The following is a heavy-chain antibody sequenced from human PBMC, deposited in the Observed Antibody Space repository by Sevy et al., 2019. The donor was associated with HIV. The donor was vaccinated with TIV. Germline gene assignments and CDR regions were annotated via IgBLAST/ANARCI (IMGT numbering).Heavy chain of an antibody. V-gene: IGHV4-34*01. D-gene: IGHD2-15*01. CDR3: ARVGCSGGSCYPYYFDY. CDR1: GGSFSGYY. Sequence: SETLSLTCAVYGGSFSGYYWSWIRQPPGKGLEWIGEINHSGSTYYNPSLKSRVTISVDTSKNQFSLKLSSVTAADTAVYYCARVGCSGGSCYPYYFDYWGQGTLVTFSS. CDR2: INHSGST. J-gene: IGHJ4*02.